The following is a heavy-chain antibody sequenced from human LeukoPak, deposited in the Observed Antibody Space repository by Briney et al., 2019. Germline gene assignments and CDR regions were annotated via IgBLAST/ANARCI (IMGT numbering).Heavy chain of an antibody. CDR3: AKDYYSSSSGYFDY. V-gene: IGHV3-23*01. CDR1: GFTFSSYA. CDR2: ISGSGGST. J-gene: IGHJ4*02. Sequence: GGSLRLSCAASGFTFSSYAMSWVRQAPGKGLEWVSAISGSGGSTYYADSVKGRFTISGDNSKNTVYLQMNSLRAEDTALYYCAKDYYSSSSGYFDYWGQGTLVTVSS. D-gene: IGHD6-6*01.